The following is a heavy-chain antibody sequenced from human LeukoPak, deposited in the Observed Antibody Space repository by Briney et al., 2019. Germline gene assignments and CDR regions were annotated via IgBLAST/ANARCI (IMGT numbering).Heavy chain of an antibody. CDR2: TYYRSKWYN. J-gene: IGHJ3*02. CDR3: ARGAPYSSSWYANDAFGI. Sequence: SQTLSLTCAISGDSVSSNSAAWNWIRQSPSRGLEWLGRTYYRSKWYNDYAVSVKSRITINPDTSKNQFSLQLNSVTPEDTAVYYCARGAPYSSSWYANDAFGIWGQGTLVTVSS. CDR1: GDSVSSNSAA. V-gene: IGHV6-1*01. D-gene: IGHD6-13*01.